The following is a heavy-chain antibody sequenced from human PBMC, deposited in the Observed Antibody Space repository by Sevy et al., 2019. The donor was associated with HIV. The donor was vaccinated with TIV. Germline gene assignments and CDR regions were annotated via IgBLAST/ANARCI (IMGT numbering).Heavy chain of an antibody. J-gene: IGHJ6*03. Sequence: GGSLRLSCAASGFTFSSYAMSWVRQAPGKGLEWVSAISGSGGSTYYADSVKGRFTISRDNSKNTLYRQMNSLRAEDTAVYYCAKDAFYGDYINYYYYYMDVWGKGTTVTVSS. CDR1: GFTFSSYA. V-gene: IGHV3-23*01. CDR3: AKDAFYGDYINYYYYYMDV. D-gene: IGHD4-17*01. CDR2: ISGSGGST.